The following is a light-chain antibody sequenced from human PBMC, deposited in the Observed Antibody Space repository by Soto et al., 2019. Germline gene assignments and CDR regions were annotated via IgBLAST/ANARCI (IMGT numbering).Light chain of an antibody. CDR2: KAF. CDR3: HLYNILFT. Sequence: DIQMTQSPSTLSASVGDTVTITCRASQSISSWLAWYQQKPGKAPKLLIFKAFSLESEVQSSFSYGGSGIEFTLTFSSLHPDDFTYYFYHLYNILFTLCPETKVDIK. V-gene: IGKV1-5*03. CDR1: QSISSW. J-gene: IGKJ3*01.